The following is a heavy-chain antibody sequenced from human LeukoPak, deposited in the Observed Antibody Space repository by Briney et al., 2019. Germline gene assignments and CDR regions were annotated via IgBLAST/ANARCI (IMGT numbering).Heavy chain of an antibody. CDR1: GFTLSDYY. V-gene: IGHV3-11*04. D-gene: IGHD4-17*01. Sequence: GGSLRLSCAASGFTLSDYYMSWIRQAPGTGLEWISYITPSSSSIYYADSVRGRFTTSRDNAKNSMYLQMNSLRTEDTAVYYCARDVLGDYDYWGQGTLVSVSS. CDR3: ARDVLGDYDY. J-gene: IGHJ4*02. CDR2: ITPSSSSI.